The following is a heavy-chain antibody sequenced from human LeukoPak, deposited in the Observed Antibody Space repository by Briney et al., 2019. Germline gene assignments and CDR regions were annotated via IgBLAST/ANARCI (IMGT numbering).Heavy chain of an antibody. CDR1: GGSISTNNYY. J-gene: IGHJ6*03. V-gene: IGHV4-39*01. CDR3: ARQRADYFYHYLDV. Sequence: SETLSLTCTVSGGSISTNNYYWDWIRQPPGKGLEYIGSIYYSGSTYYNPSLKSRVTISVDTSKNQFSLKLTSLTAADTAVYYCARQRADYFYHYLDVWGKGTSVTVSS. CDR2: IYYSGST.